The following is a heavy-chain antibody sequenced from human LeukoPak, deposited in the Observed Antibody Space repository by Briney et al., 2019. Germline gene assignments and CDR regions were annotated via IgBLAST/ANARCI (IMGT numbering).Heavy chain of an antibody. J-gene: IGHJ3*02. CDR2: IYPGDSDT. D-gene: IGHD1-1*01. V-gene: IGHV5-51*01. CDR1: RYSFTSYW. Sequence: GESLKISCKGSRYSFTSYWIGWVRQMPGKGLEWMGIIYPGDSDTRYSPSFQGQVTISADKSISTAYLQWNSLKASDTAMYYCARQGLWERRFGAFDIWGQGTMVTVSS. CDR3: ARQGLWERRFGAFDI.